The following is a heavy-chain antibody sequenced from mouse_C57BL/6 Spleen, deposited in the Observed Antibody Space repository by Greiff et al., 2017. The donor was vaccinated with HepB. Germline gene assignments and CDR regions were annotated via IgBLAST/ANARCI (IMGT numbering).Heavy chain of an antibody. CDR2: IDPETGGT. D-gene: IGHD1-1*01. J-gene: IGHJ4*01. V-gene: IGHV1-15*01. CDR3: TRRAITTVPHYYAMDY. Sequence: QVQLQQSGAELVRPGASVTLSCKASGYTFTDYEMHWVKQTPVHGLEWIGAIDPETGGTAYNQKFKGKAILTAAKSSSTAYMELRSLTSEDSAVYYCTRRAITTVPHYYAMDYWGQGTSVTVSS. CDR1: GYTFTDYE.